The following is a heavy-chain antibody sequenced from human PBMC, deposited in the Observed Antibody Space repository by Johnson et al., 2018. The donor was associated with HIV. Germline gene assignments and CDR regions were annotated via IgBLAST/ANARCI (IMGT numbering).Heavy chain of an antibody. CDR3: ARAVHVSSGFYKFAFDI. CDR2: IGTAGDT. J-gene: IGHJ3*02. V-gene: IGHV3-13*01. CDR1: GFTFDDYG. Sequence: VQLVESGGGLVQPGGSLRLSCAASGFTFDDYGMSWVRQLPGKGLEWVSGIGTAGDTYYPDSVKGRFTISRENAKNSLYLQMNSLRAGDAAVYYCARAVHVSSGFYKFAFDIWGQGTMVTVSS. D-gene: IGHD3-22*01.